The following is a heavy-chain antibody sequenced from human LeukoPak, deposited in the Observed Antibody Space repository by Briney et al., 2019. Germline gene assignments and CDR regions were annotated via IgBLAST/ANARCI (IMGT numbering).Heavy chain of an antibody. CDR2: IKQDGSEK. Sequence: GGSLRLSCAASGFTFSSYSMNWVRQAPGKGLEWVANIKQDGSEKYYVDSVKGRFTISRDNAKNSLYLQMNSLRAEDTAVYYCARFGGLWGQGTLVTVSS. V-gene: IGHV3-7*05. J-gene: IGHJ4*02. CDR1: GFTFSSYS. CDR3: ARFGGL. D-gene: IGHD4-23*01.